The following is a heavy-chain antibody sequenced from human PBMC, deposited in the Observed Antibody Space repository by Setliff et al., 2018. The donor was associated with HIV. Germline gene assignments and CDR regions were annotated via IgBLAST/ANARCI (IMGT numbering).Heavy chain of an antibody. CDR1: GFIFSSYS. J-gene: IGHJ5*01. CDR3: AKEYSASSEDP. D-gene: IGHD5-12*01. V-gene: IGHV3-23*01. Sequence: GGSLRLSCAASGFIFSSYSMSWVRQAPEKGLEWVSGISDSGGKTYYTDSVKGRFTISRDNSKNTLYLQMNSLRVEDTAVYYCAKEYSASSEDPWGQGTLVTVSS. CDR2: ISDSGGKT.